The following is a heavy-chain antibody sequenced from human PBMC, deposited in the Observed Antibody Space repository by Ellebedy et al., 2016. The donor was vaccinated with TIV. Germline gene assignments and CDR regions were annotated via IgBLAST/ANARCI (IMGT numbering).Heavy chain of an antibody. V-gene: IGHV1-2*02. D-gene: IGHD2-15*01. Sequence: AASVKVSCKASGYTFTGYYMHWLRQAPGQGLEWRGWVNPNSGDTNYAQKFQGRVTIPRDTSISTAYMELSRLRSDETAVYYCARDARYYYGVDVWGQGTTVTVSS. CDR1: GYTFTGYY. CDR3: ARDARYYYGVDV. J-gene: IGHJ6*02. CDR2: VNPNSGDT.